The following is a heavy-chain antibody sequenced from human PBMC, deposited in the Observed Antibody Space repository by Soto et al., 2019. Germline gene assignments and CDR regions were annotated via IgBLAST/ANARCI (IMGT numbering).Heavy chain of an antibody. CDR1: GFTVSSNY. CDR3: ARESGGEYPILTSPGGGFVP. J-gene: IGHJ5*02. CDR2: IYSGGST. V-gene: IGHV3-53*02. D-gene: IGHD1-26*01. Sequence: EVQLVETGGGLIQPGGSLRLSCAASGFTVSSNYMSWVRQDPGKGLEWGSVIYSGGSTYYADSVKGRFTISRDNSKNTLDLQMNSLRAEDTAVDYCARESGGEYPILTSPGGGFVPWGQGTLVTVSS.